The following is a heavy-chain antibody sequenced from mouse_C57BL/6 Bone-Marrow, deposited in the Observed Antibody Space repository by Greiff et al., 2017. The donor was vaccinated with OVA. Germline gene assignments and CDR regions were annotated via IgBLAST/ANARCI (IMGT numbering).Heavy chain of an antibody. D-gene: IGHD1-1*01. Sequence: QVQLKQPGAELVKPGASVKMSCKASGYTFTSYWITWVKQRPGQGLEWIGDIYPGSGSTNYNEKFKSKATLTVVTSSSTAYMQLSSLTSEDSAVYYCARPGSSSYWYFDVWGTGTTVTVSS. V-gene: IGHV1-55*01. J-gene: IGHJ1*03. CDR2: IYPGSGST. CDR3: ARPGSSSYWYFDV. CDR1: GYTFTSYW.